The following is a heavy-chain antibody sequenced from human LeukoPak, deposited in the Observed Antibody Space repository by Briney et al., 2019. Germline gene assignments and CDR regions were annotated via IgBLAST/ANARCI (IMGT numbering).Heavy chain of an antibody. J-gene: IGHJ5*02. Sequence: PGGSLRLSCAASGFTFSSHLMHWVRQAPGKGLVWVSRISSDGTYTNYADSVRGRFTISRDNAKNTLYLQMNSLRAEDTAVYYCARGLGRPWGQGTLVTVSS. CDR3: ARGLGRP. V-gene: IGHV3-74*01. CDR2: ISSDGTYT. CDR1: GFTFSSHL.